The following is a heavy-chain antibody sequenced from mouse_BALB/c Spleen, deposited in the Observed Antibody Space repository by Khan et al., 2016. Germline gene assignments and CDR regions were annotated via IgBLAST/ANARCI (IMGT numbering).Heavy chain of an antibody. Sequence: VQLKQSGPELVKPGASVKMSCKVSGYTFTSYIMHWVKQKPGQGLEWIGYINPYNDGSKYNEKFKGKATLTSDKYSSTAYMELSSLTSEDSAVYYCARKNYYVSSFYWYFDVWGAGTTVTVSS. CDR1: GYTFTSYI. CDR2: INPYNDGS. J-gene: IGHJ1*01. D-gene: IGHD1-1*01. CDR3: ARKNYYVSSFYWYFDV. V-gene: IGHV1S136*01.